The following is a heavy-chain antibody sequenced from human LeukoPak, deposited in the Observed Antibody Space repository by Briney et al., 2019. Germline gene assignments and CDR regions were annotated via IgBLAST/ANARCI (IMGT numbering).Heavy chain of an antibody. CDR1: GFTFSSYA. Sequence: GGSLRLSCAASGFTFSSYAMSWVRQAPGKGLEWVSAISGSGCSTYYADSVKGRFTIYRDNSKNTLYLQMNSLKAEDTAVYYCAKDWDGRIVVVPAAISSQLPYYYYYMDVWGKGTTVTVSS. CDR2: ISGSGCST. V-gene: IGHV3-23*01. CDR3: AKDWDGRIVVVPAAISSQLPYYYYYMDV. D-gene: IGHD2-2*02. J-gene: IGHJ6*03.